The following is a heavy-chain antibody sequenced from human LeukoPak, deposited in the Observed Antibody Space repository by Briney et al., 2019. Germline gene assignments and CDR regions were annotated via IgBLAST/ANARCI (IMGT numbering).Heavy chain of an antibody. CDR1: GGSISSGDYY. CDR3: ARADHYYDAHDAFDI. V-gene: IGHV4-30-4*08. Sequence: SETLSLTCTVSGGSISSGDYYWSWIRQPPGKDQEWIGYIYYSGSTYYNPSLKSRVTISVDTSKNQFSLKLSSVTAADTAVYYCARADHYYDAHDAFDIWGQGTMVTVSS. J-gene: IGHJ3*02. D-gene: IGHD3-22*01. CDR2: IYYSGST.